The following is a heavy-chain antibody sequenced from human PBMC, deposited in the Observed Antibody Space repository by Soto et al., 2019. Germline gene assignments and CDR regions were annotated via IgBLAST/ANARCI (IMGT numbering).Heavy chain of an antibody. CDR1: GYTFTSHW. CDR3: ARHEDNWNSGRYYGLDV. Sequence: EVQLEQSGVEVKKPGESLRISCKGSGYTFTSHWISWVRQMPGKGLEWMGRIDPSDSYTNYSPAFQGHVSMSADKSISTAYLQWSSLKASDTAMYYCARHEDNWNSGRYYGLDVWGQGTTVTV. J-gene: IGHJ6*02. V-gene: IGHV5-10-1*03. D-gene: IGHD1-1*01. CDR2: IDPSDSYT.